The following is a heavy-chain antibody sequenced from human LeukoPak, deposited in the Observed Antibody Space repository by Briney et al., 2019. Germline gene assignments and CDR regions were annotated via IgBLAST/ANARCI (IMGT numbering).Heavy chain of an antibody. V-gene: IGHV4-61*02. CDR1: GGSISSSNYY. Sequence: SETLSLTCTVSGGSISSSNYYWSWIRQPAGKGLEWIGRIYTSGSTNYNPSLKSRVTISVDTSKNQFSLKLSSVTAADTAVYYCARPDDGAFDFWGQGTMVTVST. J-gene: IGHJ3*01. CDR3: ARPDDGAFDF. D-gene: IGHD5-24*01. CDR2: IYTSGST.